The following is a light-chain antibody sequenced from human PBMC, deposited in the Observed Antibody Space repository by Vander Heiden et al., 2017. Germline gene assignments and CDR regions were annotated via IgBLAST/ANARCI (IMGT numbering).Light chain of an antibody. CDR3: AVRDDNLRAVV. J-gene: IGLJ3*02. CDR1: SPNIGSHT. CDR2: LDH. Sequence: QSVLTPPPSASGPPGQRVSISCSGRSPNIGSHTVTWYQQYPGAAPKLLIYLDHQRPSGVADRFSGSKSGTSASLAISGLQYEEEADYYCAVRDDNLRAVVFGGGTKLTVL. V-gene: IGLV1-44*01.